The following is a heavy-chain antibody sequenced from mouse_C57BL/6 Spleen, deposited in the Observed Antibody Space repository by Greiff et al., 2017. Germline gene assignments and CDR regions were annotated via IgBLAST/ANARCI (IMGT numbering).Heavy chain of an antibody. D-gene: IGHD2-13*01. Sequence: EVQLQQSGAELVRPGASVKLSCTASGFNIKDYYMHWVKQRPEQGLEWIGRIDPEDGDTEYAPKFQGKATMTADTSSNTAYLQLSSLTSEDTAVYYCSSAMVTPFAYWGQGALVTVSA. J-gene: IGHJ3*01. CDR1: GFNIKDYY. CDR2: IDPEDGDT. CDR3: SSAMVTPFAY. V-gene: IGHV14-1*01.